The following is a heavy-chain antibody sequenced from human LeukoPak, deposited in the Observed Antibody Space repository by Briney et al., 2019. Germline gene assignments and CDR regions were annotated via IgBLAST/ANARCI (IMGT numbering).Heavy chain of an antibody. CDR3: AKVTWYRGDY. V-gene: IGHV3-23*01. J-gene: IGHJ4*02. CDR2: ISGSGDST. Sequence: GGSLRLSCAASVFTFSSYAMSWVRQAPGKALKSVSAISGSGDSTYYADSVKGRSTISRDNSKNTLYLQMNSLRAEDTAVYYCAKVTWYRGDYWGQGTLVTVSS. D-gene: IGHD2-15*01. CDR1: VFTFSSYA.